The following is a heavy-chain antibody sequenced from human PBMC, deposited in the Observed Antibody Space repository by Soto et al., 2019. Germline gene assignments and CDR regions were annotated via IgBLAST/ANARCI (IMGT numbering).Heavy chain of an antibody. D-gene: IGHD5-12*01. CDR3: SKGSIEYSASVDN. CDR1: GFSFSSYA. V-gene: IGHV3-23*01. CDR2: ISARGGSS. J-gene: IGHJ4*02. Sequence: DVQLLESGGGLVQPGGSLRLSCAASGFSFSSYAMVWVRQAPGKGLEWVAVISARGGSSYFADSVKGRFTLSRDNSKNVLSLEMNSLSAEDTAIYFCSKGSIEYSASVDNWGQGTLVVVSS.